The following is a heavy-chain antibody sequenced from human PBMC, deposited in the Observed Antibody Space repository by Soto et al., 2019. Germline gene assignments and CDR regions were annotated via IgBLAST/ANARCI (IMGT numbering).Heavy chain of an antibody. D-gene: IGHD3-22*01. CDR2: IYYSGST. J-gene: IGHJ4*02. CDR1: GDSVSGASYY. V-gene: IGHV4-61*01. Sequence: AETLSLTCTVSGDSVSGASYYWGWIRQPPGRGLEWIGYIYYSGSTTYNPSLKSRVTISVDTSKKQFSLKVSSVTAADTAVYYCARYYFDRNYFDYWGQGALVTVSS. CDR3: ARYYFDRNYFDY.